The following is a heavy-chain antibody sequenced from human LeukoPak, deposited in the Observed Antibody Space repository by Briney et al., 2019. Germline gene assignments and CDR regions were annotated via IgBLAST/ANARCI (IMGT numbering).Heavy chain of an antibody. CDR3: ARAPYSSSWYVSHFDY. V-gene: IGHV1-46*01. J-gene: IGHJ4*02. CDR2: INPSGGST. D-gene: IGHD6-13*01. Sequence: GASVKVSCKASGYTFTSYYMHWVRQAPGQGLEWMGIINPSGGSTSYAQKFQGRVTMTRDTSTSTVYMELSSLRSGDTAVYYCARAPYSSSWYVSHFDYWGQGTLVTVSS. CDR1: GYTFTSYY.